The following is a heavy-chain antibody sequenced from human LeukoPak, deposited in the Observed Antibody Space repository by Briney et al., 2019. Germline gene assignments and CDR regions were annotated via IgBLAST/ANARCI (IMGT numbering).Heavy chain of an antibody. D-gene: IGHD2-2*01. Sequence: ASVKVSCKASGYTFTSSGFSWVRQAPGQGLEWMGWISDHNGNTNYAQTLQDRVTMTTDTSTSTAYMELRSLRSDDTAVYYCARDPHCSSTSCYYRDYYYYMDVWGKGNTGTVSS. CDR2: ISDHNGNT. CDR3: ARDPHCSSTSCYYRDYYYYMDV. V-gene: IGHV1-18*01. CDR1: GYTFTSSG. J-gene: IGHJ6*03.